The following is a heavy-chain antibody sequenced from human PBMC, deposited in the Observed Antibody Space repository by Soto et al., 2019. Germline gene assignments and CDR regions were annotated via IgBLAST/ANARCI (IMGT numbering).Heavy chain of an antibody. V-gene: IGHV1-18*01. Sequence: GASVKVSCKASGYTFTRYGISWVRQAPGQGLEWMGWISGYNGDANYAQSFQGRVSMTIDTSTTTAYMELRTLTPDDTAVYYCAKNGHPPYYYYGLDVWGKGTRVTVSS. CDR1: GYTFTRYG. D-gene: IGHD2-8*01. CDR3: AKNGHPPYYYYGLDV. CDR2: ISGYNGDA. J-gene: IGHJ6*04.